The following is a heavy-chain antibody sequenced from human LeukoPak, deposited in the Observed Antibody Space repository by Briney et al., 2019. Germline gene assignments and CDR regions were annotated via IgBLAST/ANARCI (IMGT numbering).Heavy chain of an antibody. V-gene: IGHV4-39*01. CDR1: GGSISSSSYY. J-gene: IGHJ4*02. D-gene: IGHD2-2*02. CDR3: ARHHRTIPYDY. Sequence: SETLSLTGTVSGGSISSSSYYWGWIRQPPGKGLEWIGSIYYSGSTYYNPSLKSRVTISVDTSKNQFSLKLSSVTAADTAVYYCARHHRTIPYDYWGQGTLVTVSS. CDR2: IYYSGST.